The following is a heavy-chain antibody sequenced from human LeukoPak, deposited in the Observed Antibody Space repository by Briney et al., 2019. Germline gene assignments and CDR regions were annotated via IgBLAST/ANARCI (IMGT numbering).Heavy chain of an antibody. CDR2: IYRSGST. V-gene: IGHV4-4*02. Sequence: SETLSLTCAVSGDAISNNYWWHWVRQFPGKGLGWIGAIYRSGSTSYNPSLRSRVAISIDKSKNQFSLDLSSLTAADTAVYYCGRHDYGGSFAVFVFGGKGIMVIVFS. J-gene: IGHJ3*01. CDR3: GRHDYGGSFAVFVF. CDR1: GDAISNNYW. D-gene: IGHD4/OR15-4a*01.